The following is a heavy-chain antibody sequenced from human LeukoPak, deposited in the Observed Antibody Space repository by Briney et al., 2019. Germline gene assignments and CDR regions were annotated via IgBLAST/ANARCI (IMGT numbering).Heavy chain of an antibody. Sequence: ASVKVSCKASGYIFTDYYMHWVRQAPGQGLEWMGRINPNSGGTNYAQKFQGRVTMTRDTSISTAYMELSRLRSDDTAVYYCASRVESSGWYDLDYWGQGTLVTVSS. J-gene: IGHJ4*02. V-gene: IGHV1-2*06. D-gene: IGHD6-19*01. CDR1: GYIFTDYY. CDR2: INPNSGGT. CDR3: ASRVESSGWYDLDY.